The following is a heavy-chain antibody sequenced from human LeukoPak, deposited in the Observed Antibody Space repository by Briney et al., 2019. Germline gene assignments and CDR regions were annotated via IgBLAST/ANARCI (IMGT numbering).Heavy chain of an antibody. J-gene: IGHJ4*02. Sequence: PGGSLRLSCAASGFTFSSYAMSWLPQPPGKALEWVSAISGSGRNTYYAHSVKGRFTISRDNCKNPLYLQINSLRADDTAVYYWAKFPYLIAVRNYFDYWGQGTLVTVSS. D-gene: IGHD6-19*01. CDR2: ISGSGRNT. CDR1: GFTFSSYA. CDR3: AKFPYLIAVRNYFDY. V-gene: IGHV3-23*01.